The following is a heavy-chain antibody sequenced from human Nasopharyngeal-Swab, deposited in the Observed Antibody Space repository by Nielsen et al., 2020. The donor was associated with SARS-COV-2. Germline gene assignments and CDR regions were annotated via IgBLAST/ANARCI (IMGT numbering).Heavy chain of an antibody. CDR2: ISSSSSTV. CDR1: GFTFSSYS. J-gene: IGHJ4*02. V-gene: IGHV3-48*01. CDR3: ARGCGGSCSGWVPSRFDY. Sequence: GESLKISCAASGFTFSSYSMNWVRQAPGTGLEWVSYISSSSSTVHYTDSVKGRFTISRDNAKNSLYLQMNSLRAEDTAVYYCARGCGGSCSGWVPSRFDYWGQGILVTVSS. D-gene: IGHD2-21*02.